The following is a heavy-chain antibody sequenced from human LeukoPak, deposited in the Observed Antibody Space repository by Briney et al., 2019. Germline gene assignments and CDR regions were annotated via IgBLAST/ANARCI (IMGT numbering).Heavy chain of an antibody. CDR3: PRRLMTTVNDY. Sequence: GGSLRLSCAGSGFTFSGSAMHWVRQSPGKGLEWVGRIRSKANDHATAYAASVRGRFTISRDDSENTPSLQMNSLKTEDTAIYYCPRRLMTTVNDYWGRGTLVTVSS. V-gene: IGHV3-73*01. CDR2: IRSKANDHAT. CDR1: GFTFSGSA. J-gene: IGHJ4*02. D-gene: IGHD4-17*01.